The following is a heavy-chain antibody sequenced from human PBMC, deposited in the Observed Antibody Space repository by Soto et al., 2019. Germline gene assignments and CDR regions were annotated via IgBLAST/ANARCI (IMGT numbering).Heavy chain of an antibody. CDR1: GYTFTSYA. J-gene: IGHJ4*02. CDR2: INAGNGNT. Sequence: QVQLVQSGAELKKPGASVKVSCKASGYTFTSYAMYWVRQAPGQSLAWMGWINAGNGNTKYSQKFQGRVTITRDTAASTAYMERSSLRFDDTAVYYCARDMGATDSWGQGTLLTVSS. D-gene: IGHD1-26*01. CDR3: ARDMGATDS. V-gene: IGHV1-3*01.